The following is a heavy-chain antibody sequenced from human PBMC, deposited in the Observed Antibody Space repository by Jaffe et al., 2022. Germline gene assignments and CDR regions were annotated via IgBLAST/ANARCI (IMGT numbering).Heavy chain of an antibody. CDR1: GGSISSGSYY. Sequence: QVQLQESGPGLVKPSQTLSLTCTVSGGSISSGSYYWSWIRQPAGKGLEWIGRIYTSGSTNYNPSLKSRVTISVDTSKNQFSLKLSSVTAADTAVYYCARDRSGSYYSYYYYMDVWGKGTTVTVSS. J-gene: IGHJ6*03. D-gene: IGHD1-26*01. CDR3: ARDRSGSYYSYYYYMDV. V-gene: IGHV4-61*02. CDR2: IYTSGST.